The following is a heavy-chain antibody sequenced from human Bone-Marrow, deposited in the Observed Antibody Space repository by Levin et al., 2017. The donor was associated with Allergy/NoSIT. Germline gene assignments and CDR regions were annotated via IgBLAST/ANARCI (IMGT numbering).Heavy chain of an antibody. CDR3: ATLDTTRITYP. V-gene: IGHV3-7*01. CDR2: INYDGSDT. Sequence: QAGGSLRLSCVGPAITLSTYWISWVRQAPGKGLEWLANINYDGSDTYYVDSVRGRFTISRDNAKNSLYLQMNSLRAEDTAVYYCATLDTTRITYPWGQGTLVTVSS. J-gene: IGHJ5*02. D-gene: IGHD5-18*01. CDR1: AITLSTYW.